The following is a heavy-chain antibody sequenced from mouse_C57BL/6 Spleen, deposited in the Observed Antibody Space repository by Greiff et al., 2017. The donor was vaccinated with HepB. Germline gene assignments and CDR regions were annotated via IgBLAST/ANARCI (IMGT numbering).Heavy chain of an antibody. J-gene: IGHJ2*01. D-gene: IGHD4-1*01. CDR2: INPSTGGT. CDR1: GYSFTGYY. CDR3: ARNWDY. V-gene: IGHV1-42*01. Sequence: VQLQQSGPELVKPGASVKISCKASGYSFTGYYMNWVKRSPEKSLEWIGEINPSTGGTTYNQKFKAKATLTVDKSSSTAYMQLKSLTSEDSAVYYCARNWDYWGQGTTLTVSS.